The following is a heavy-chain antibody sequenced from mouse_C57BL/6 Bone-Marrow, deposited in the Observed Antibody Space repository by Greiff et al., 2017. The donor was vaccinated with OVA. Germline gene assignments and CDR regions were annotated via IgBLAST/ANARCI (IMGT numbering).Heavy chain of an antibody. D-gene: IGHD1-1*01. V-gene: IGHV1-74*01. CDR1: GYTFTSYW. Sequence: QVQLQQPGAELVKPGASVKVSCKASGYTFTSYWMHWVKQRPGQGLEWIGRIHPSDSDTNYNQKFKGKATLTVDKSSSTAYMQLSSLTSEDSAVYYCAIRPPYSGSSYVGFDVWGTGTTVTVSS. CDR3: AIRPPYSGSSYVGFDV. J-gene: IGHJ1*03. CDR2: IHPSDSDT.